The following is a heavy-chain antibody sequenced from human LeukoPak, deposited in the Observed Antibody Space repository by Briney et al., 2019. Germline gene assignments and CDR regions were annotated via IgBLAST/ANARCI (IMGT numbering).Heavy chain of an antibody. CDR2: ISSSSSTI. J-gene: IGHJ6*03. CDR3: ARALYYDLWSGYRDYYYYYMDV. V-gene: IGHV3-48*01. CDR1: GFTFSSYS. D-gene: IGHD3-3*01. Sequence: GGSLRLSCAASGFTFSSYSMNWVRQAPGKGLEWVSYISSSSSTIYYADSVKGRFTISRDNAKNSLYLQMNSLRAEDTAVYYCARALYYDLWSGYRDYYYYYMDVWGKGTTVTVSS.